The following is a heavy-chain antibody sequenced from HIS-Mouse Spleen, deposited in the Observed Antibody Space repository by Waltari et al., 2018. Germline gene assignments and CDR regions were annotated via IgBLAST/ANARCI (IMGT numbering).Heavy chain of an antibody. CDR2: NNRHSGGT. V-gene: IGHV1-2*07. Sequence: QVQLVQSGAEVKKPGASVKVSCKASGYTFTGYYMHWVRQAPGQGLEWMGGNNRHSGGTNDAHKVHGRVTTTRDKSIITAYMELTRLRSDDTAVYYCASSEVVVIRMGAFDIWGQGTMVTVSS. D-gene: IGHD3-22*01. CDR1: GYTFTGYY. CDR3: ASSEVVVIRMGAFDI. J-gene: IGHJ3*02.